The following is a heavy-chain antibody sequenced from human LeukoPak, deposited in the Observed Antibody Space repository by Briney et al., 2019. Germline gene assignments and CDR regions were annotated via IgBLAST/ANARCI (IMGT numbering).Heavy chain of an antibody. V-gene: IGHV3-74*01. CDR2: INDDGSFR. CDR3: ARVSGPGMNEYYHL. D-gene: IGHD3-10*01. Sequence: QPGGSLRLSCAASGITFSGAWMHWVRQAPGKGLVWVSRINDDGSFRRYANSVKGRFTISRDNAKNTLFLQMDSLRAEDTAVYYCARVSGPGMNEYYHLWGQGTLVTVSS. CDR1: GITFSGAW. J-gene: IGHJ1*01.